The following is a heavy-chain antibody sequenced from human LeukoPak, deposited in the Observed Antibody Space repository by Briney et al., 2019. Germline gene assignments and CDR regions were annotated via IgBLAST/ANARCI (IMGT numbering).Heavy chain of an antibody. V-gene: IGHV3-20*01. Sequence: GGSLRLSCEVSGFTFNTYGIHWVRHAPGKGLEWVSGINWNGGSTGYADSVKGRFTISRDNAKNSLYLQMNSLRAEDTALYHCANSIPSSGWMRPPDYWGQGTLVTVSS. D-gene: IGHD6-19*01. CDR1: GFTFNTYG. CDR2: INWNGGST. J-gene: IGHJ4*02. CDR3: ANSIPSSGWMRPPDY.